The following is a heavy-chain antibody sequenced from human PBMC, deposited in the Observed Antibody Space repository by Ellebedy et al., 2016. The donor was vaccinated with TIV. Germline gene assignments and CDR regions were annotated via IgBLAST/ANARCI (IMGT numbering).Heavy chain of an antibody. CDR2: LKTDGSGT. D-gene: IGHD3-16*01. V-gene: IGHV3-74*01. Sequence: GESLKISCAASGFTFDDYAMHSVRQAPGKGLVWVSHLKTDGSGTSYADPVKGLFTISRDNAKNTMYLQMNSLRAEDTAVYYCIRDWAYGLDVWGQGTTVTVSS. CDR1: GFTFDDYA. CDR3: IRDWAYGLDV. J-gene: IGHJ6*02.